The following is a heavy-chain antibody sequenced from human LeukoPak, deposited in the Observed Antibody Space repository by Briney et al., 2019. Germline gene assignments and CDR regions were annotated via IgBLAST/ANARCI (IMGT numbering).Heavy chain of an antibody. V-gene: IGHV4-30-2*01. J-gene: IGHJ4*02. CDR2: IYHSGST. CDR1: GGSISSYS. Sequence: SETLSLTCTVSGGSISSYSWSWIRQPPGKGLEWIGYIYHSGSTYYNPSLKSRVTISVDRSKNQFSLKLSSVTAADTAVYYCAMGGGSYNYFDYWGQGTLVTVSS. D-gene: IGHD1-26*01. CDR3: AMGGGSYNYFDY.